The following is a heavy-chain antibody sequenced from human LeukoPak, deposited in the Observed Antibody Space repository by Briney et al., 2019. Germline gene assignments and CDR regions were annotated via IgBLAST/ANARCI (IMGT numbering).Heavy chain of an antibody. Sequence: GASVKVSSKASGYTFTGYYMHWVRQAPGQGLEWMGWINPNSGGTNYAQKFQGRVTMTRDTSISTAYMELSRLRSDDTAVYYCARTLLWFGELYYFDYWGQGTLVTVSS. J-gene: IGHJ4*02. V-gene: IGHV1-2*02. D-gene: IGHD3-10*01. CDR1: GYTFTGYY. CDR3: ARTLLWFGELYYFDY. CDR2: INPNSGGT.